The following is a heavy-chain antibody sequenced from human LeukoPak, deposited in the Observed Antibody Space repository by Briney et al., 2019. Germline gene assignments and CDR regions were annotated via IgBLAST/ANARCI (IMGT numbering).Heavy chain of an antibody. CDR3: AKKARGFGELSPFDP. CDR2: ISGSGGST. Sequence: GGSLRLSCAASGFTFSSYAMSWVRQAPGKGLEWVSAISGSGGSTYYADSVKGRFTISRDNSKNTLYLQTNSLRAEDTAVYYCAKKARGFGELSPFDPWGQGTLVTVSS. J-gene: IGHJ5*02. CDR1: GFTFSSYA. D-gene: IGHD3-10*01. V-gene: IGHV3-23*01.